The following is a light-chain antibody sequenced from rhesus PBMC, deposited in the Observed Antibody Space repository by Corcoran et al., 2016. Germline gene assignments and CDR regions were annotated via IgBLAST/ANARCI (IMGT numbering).Light chain of an antibody. CDR2: AET. V-gene: IGKV1-28*02. J-gene: IGKJ4*01. CDR1: QGIISY. Sequence: DIQMTQSPSSLSASVGDTVTITCRSSQGIISYLNWFQQKPGKAPKLLIYAETTLQSGVPSRLRGSGSGTDFTLNISSLQPEDVATYYCQQYKRYPPTFGGGTKVEIK. CDR3: QQYKRYPPT.